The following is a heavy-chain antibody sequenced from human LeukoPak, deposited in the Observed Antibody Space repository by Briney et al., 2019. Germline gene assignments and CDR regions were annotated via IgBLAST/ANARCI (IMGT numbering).Heavy chain of an antibody. V-gene: IGHV3-15*01. CDR2: IKSKTDGRST. D-gene: IGHD6-19*01. J-gene: IGHJ4*02. CDR3: PTDRTIAVAGARDY. Sequence: GGSLRLSCAASGFTFSNAWMSWVRQAPGKGLEWVGLIKSKTDGRSTDYAAPVKGRFTISIDDSKNTLYLQMNSLKTEDTAVYYCPTDRTIAVAGARDYWGQGTLVTVSS. CDR1: GFTFSNAW.